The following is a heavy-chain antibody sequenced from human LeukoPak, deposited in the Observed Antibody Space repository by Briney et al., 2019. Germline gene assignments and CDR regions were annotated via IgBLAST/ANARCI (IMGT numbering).Heavy chain of an antibody. V-gene: IGHV5-51*01. D-gene: IGHD6-13*01. Sequence: GESLKISCKGSGYSFTSYWIGWVRQMPGKGLEWMGIIYPGDSDARYSPSFQGQVTISADKSISTAYLQWSSLKASYTAMYYCARGPGSTTFSNYFDYWGQGTLVTVSS. CDR3: ARGPGSTTFSNYFDY. CDR2: IYPGDSDA. CDR1: GYSFTSYW. J-gene: IGHJ4*02.